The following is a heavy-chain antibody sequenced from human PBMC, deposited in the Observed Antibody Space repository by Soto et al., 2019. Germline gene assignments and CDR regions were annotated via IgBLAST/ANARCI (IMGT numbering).Heavy chain of an antibody. J-gene: IGHJ3*02. Sequence: VGSLRLSCAASGFTFSSYGMHWVRQAPGKGLEWVAVISYDGSNKYYADSVKGRFTISRDNSKNTLYLQMNSLRAEDTALYYCAKDLYSNYGDAFDIWGQGTMVTVSS. CDR2: ISYDGSNK. D-gene: IGHD4-4*01. V-gene: IGHV3-30*18. CDR3: AKDLYSNYGDAFDI. CDR1: GFTFSSYG.